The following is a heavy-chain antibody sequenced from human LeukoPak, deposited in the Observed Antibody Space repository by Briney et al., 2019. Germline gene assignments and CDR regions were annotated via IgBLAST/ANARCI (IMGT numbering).Heavy chain of an antibody. CDR2: MSYDGSNK. D-gene: IGHD5-24*01. Sequence: GRSLRLSCAASGFTFSSYAMHWVRQAPGKGLEWVAVMSYDGSNKYYADSVKGRFTISRDNAKNSLYLQMNSLRAEDTAVYYCARDGDGYTETIDYWGQGTLVTVSS. J-gene: IGHJ4*02. CDR1: GFTFSSYA. CDR3: ARDGDGYTETIDY. V-gene: IGHV3-30*04.